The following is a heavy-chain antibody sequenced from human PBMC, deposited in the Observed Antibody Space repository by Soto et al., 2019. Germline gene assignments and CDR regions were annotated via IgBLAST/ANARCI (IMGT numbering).Heavy chain of an antibody. D-gene: IGHD2-15*01. CDR1: GGSISSYY. J-gene: IGHJ6*03. Sequence: SETLSLTCTVSGGSISSYYWSWIRQPPGKGLEWIGYIYYSGSTNYNPSLKSRVTISVDTSKNQFSLKLSSVTAADPAVYYCASSSAATYYYYYMDVWGKGTTVTVSS. CDR2: IYYSGST. V-gene: IGHV4-59*01. CDR3: ASSSAATYYYYYMDV.